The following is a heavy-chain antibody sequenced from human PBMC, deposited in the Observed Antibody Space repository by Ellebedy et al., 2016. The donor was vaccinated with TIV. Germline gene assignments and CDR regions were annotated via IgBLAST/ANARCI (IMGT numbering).Heavy chain of an antibody. Sequence: GESLKISXKGSGYSFTSYWISWVRQMPGKGLEWMGRIDPSDSYTNYSPSFQGHVTISADKSISTAYLQWSSLKASDTAMYYCARHVVVVPAAIGHLKSYYYYYGMDVWGQGTTVTVSS. J-gene: IGHJ6*02. CDR1: GYSFTSYW. CDR3: ARHVVVVPAAIGHLKSYYYYYGMDV. D-gene: IGHD2-2*02. V-gene: IGHV5-10-1*01. CDR2: IDPSDSYT.